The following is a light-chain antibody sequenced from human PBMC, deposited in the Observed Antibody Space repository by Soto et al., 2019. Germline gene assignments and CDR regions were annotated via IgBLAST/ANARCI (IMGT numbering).Light chain of an antibody. CDR3: QHYGRSPIT. Sequence: EIVLTQSPGTLSLSPGKRATLSCRASQSISSSYLAWYQQRPGQAPRLLIYGASSRATGIPDRFSGSGSATDFTLTISRLEPEDFALYYCQHYGRSPITFGQGTRLEIK. CDR2: GAS. CDR1: QSISSSY. V-gene: IGKV3-20*01. J-gene: IGKJ5*01.